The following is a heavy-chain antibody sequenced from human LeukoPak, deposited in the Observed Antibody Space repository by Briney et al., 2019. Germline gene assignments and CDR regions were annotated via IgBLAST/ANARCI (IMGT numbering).Heavy chain of an antibody. Sequence: PGRSLRLSCAASGFTFSSYGMHWVRQAPGKGLEWVAVISYDGSNKYYADSVKGRFTISRGNSKNTLYLQMNSLRAEDTAVYYCAKDRKSGYSYASLYDYWGQGALVTVSS. J-gene: IGHJ4*02. CDR3: AKDRKSGYSYASLYDY. CDR2: ISYDGSNK. V-gene: IGHV3-30*18. CDR1: GFTFSSYG. D-gene: IGHD5-18*01.